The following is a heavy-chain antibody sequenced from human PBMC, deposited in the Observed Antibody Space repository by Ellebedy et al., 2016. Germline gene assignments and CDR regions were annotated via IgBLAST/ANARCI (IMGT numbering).Heavy chain of an antibody. CDR2: IYPAESDV. CDR1: GFSFPNYW. CDR3: AARPYSTTWSTWFNP. J-gene: IGHJ5*02. D-gene: IGHD6-13*01. Sequence: GESLKISXKGSGFSFPNYWIGWARQMPGKGLEWVAIIYPAESDVRYSPSFQGRVTISADKSITTAYLQWGSLEASDTAMYYCAARPYSTTWSTWFNPWGQGTLVTVSS. V-gene: IGHV5-51*01.